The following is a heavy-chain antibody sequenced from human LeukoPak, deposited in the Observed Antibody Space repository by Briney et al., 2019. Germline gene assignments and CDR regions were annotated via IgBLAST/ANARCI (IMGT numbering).Heavy chain of an antibody. CDR3: ASPKRGDAILPDH. CDR1: GFTFSNYA. D-gene: IGHD3-10*01. Sequence: GGSLRLSCVASGFTFSNYAMHWVRQAPGKGLEWVAVISYEGSSKYYADSVKGRFTISRDNSKNTLHLQMDSLRDEDTAVYYCASPKRGDAILPDHWGQGTLVTVSS. V-gene: IGHV3-30*04. CDR2: ISYEGSSK. J-gene: IGHJ5*02.